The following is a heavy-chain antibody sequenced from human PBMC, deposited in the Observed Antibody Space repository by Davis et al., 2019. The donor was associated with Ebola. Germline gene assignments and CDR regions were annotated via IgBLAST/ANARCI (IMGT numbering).Heavy chain of an antibody. V-gene: IGHV1-46*01. D-gene: IGHD7-27*01. CDR3: TREWGSGFDP. J-gene: IGHJ5*02. Sequence: AASVKVSCKASGDTFTTYPLHWVRQAPGQGLEWMGITKPSGGDTWYAHIFQGRLSMTRDTSTSTVFMELSSLTSEDTAMYYCTREWGSGFDPWGQGTLVIVSS. CDR1: GDTFTTYP. CDR2: TKPSGGDT.